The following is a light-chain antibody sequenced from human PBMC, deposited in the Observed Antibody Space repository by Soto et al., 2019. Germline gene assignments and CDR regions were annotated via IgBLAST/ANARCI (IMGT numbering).Light chain of an antibody. CDR2: GAS. V-gene: IGKV3-20*01. CDR3: QQYGSSSYT. Sequence: EIVLTQSPGTLSLSPGERATLSFRASQSVSSSYLAWYQQKPGQAPRLLIYGASSRATGIPDRFSGSGSGTDFTLTISRLEPEDFAVYYCQQYGSSSYTFGQGTKLDIK. J-gene: IGKJ2*01. CDR1: QSVSSSY.